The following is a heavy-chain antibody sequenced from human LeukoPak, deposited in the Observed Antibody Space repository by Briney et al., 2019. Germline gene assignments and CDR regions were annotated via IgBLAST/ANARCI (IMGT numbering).Heavy chain of an antibody. D-gene: IGHD2-15*01. Sequence: PSETLSLTCAVSGYSISSGYYWGWIRQPPGKGLEWIGSIYHSGSTYYNPSLKSRVTISVDTSKNQFSLKLSSVTAADTAVYYCARAPEFDCSGGSCYPWGQGTLVTVSS. CDR2: IYHSGST. J-gene: IGHJ5*02. V-gene: IGHV4-38-2*01. CDR3: ARAPEFDCSGGSCYP. CDR1: GYSISSGYY.